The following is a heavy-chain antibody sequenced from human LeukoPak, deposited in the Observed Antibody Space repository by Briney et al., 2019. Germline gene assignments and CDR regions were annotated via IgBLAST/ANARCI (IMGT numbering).Heavy chain of an antibody. J-gene: IGHJ4*02. CDR2: ISYDGSNK. V-gene: IGHV3-30-3*01. Sequence: SGGSLRLSCAASGFTFSSYAMHWVRQAPGKGLEWVAVISYDGSNKYYADSVKGRFTISRDNSKNTLYLQMNSLRAEDTAVYYCARSIQQLVPFDYWGQGTLVTVSS. CDR1: GFTFSSYA. D-gene: IGHD6-13*01. CDR3: ARSIQQLVPFDY.